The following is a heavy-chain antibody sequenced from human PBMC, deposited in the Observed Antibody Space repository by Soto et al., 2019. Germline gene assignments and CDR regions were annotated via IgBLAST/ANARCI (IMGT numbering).Heavy chain of an antibody. CDR2: IYYNDDR. D-gene: IGHD5-12*01. CDR3: AHSDGGYEIIYFDF. Sequence: SGPTLVNPTQTLTLTCTFSGFSFTTAGVAVGWIRQTPGGALEWLTLIYYNDDRRFSPSLKTRLTITGDTSKNQVVLSLTNVDPGDTATYFCAHSDGGYEIIYFDFWGQGIPVTVSS. CDR1: GFSFTTAGVA. J-gene: IGHJ4*02. V-gene: IGHV2-5*01.